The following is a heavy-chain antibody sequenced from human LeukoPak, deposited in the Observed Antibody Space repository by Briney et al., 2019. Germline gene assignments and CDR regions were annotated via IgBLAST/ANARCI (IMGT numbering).Heavy chain of an antibody. CDR3: ARANDGDYGDAFDI. Sequence: PGGSLRLSCAASGFTFSDYYMSWIRQAPGKGLEWVSYVSSSGSTIYYADSVKGRFTISRDNAKNSLYLQMNSLRAEDTAVYYCARANDGDYGDAFDIWGQGTMVTVSS. CDR1: GFTFSDYY. CDR2: VSSSGSTI. V-gene: IGHV3-11*01. J-gene: IGHJ3*02. D-gene: IGHD4-17*01.